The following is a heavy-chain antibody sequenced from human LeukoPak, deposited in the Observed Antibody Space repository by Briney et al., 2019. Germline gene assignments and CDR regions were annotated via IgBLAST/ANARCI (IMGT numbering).Heavy chain of an antibody. J-gene: IGHJ4*02. V-gene: IGHV3-30*18. CDR3: AKYVWGSYRLFDY. D-gene: IGHD3-16*02. Sequence: GGSLRLSCAASGFTFSSYGMHWVRQAPGKGLEWVAVISYDGSNKYYADSVKGRFTISRDNSKNTLYLQMNSLRAEDTAVYYCAKYVWGSYRLFDYWGQGTLVTVSS. CDR1: GFTFSSYG. CDR2: ISYDGSNK.